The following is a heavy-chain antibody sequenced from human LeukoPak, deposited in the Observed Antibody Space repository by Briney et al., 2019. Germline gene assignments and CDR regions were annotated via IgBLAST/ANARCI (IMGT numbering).Heavy chain of an antibody. CDR1: GYTFTSYY. Sequence: ASVKVSCKASGYTFTSYYTHWVRQAPGQGLEWMGIINPSGGSTSYAQKFQGRVTMTRDMSTSTVYMELSSLRSEDTAVYYCARERCSSTSCYNWFDPWRQGTLVTVSS. CDR3: ARERCSSTSCYNWFDP. V-gene: IGHV1-46*01. CDR2: INPSGGST. D-gene: IGHD2-2*01. J-gene: IGHJ5*02.